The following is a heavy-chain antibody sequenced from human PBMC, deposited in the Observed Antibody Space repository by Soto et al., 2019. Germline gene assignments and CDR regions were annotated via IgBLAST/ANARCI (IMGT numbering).Heavy chain of an antibody. D-gene: IGHD2-15*01. Sequence: SVKVSCKASGGTFSSYAISWVRQAPGQGLEWMGGIIPIFGTANYAQKFQGRVTITADKSTSTAYMELSSLRSEDTAVYYCALGYCSGGSCYLKGQDPRAWFDPWGHGTLVTV. V-gene: IGHV1-69*06. CDR1: GGTFSSYA. CDR3: ALGYCSGGSCYLKGQDPRAWFDP. CDR2: IIPIFGTA. J-gene: IGHJ5*02.